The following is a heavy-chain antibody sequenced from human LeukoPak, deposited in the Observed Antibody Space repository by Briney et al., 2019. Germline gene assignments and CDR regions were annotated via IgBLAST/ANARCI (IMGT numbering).Heavy chain of an antibody. CDR2: MNPNSGNT. D-gene: IGHD3-22*01. CDR3: ARFRRLSSGYYRPFDY. CDR1: GYTFTSYD. J-gene: IGHJ4*02. Sequence: GASVKVSCKASGYTFTSYDINWVRQATGQGLEWMGWMNPNSGNTGYAQKFQGRVTMTRNTSISTAYMELSSLRSEDTAVYYCARFRRLSSGYYRPFDYWGQGTLVTVSS. V-gene: IGHV1-8*01.